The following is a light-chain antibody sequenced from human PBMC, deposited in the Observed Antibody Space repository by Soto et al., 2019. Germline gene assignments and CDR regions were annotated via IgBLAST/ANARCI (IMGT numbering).Light chain of an antibody. Sequence: EIVLTQSPATLSLSPGERATLSCRASQSVSSYLAWYQQKPGQAPRLLIYDASNRATGIPARFSGSGSGTDLTLTISRLEPEDFAVYYCQQRSSSPRTFGQGTKVEIK. V-gene: IGKV3-11*01. CDR1: QSVSSY. CDR3: QQRSSSPRT. CDR2: DAS. J-gene: IGKJ1*01.